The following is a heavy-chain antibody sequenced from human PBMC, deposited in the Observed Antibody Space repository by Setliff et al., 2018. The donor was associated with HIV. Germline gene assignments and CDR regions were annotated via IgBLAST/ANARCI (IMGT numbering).Heavy chain of an antibody. J-gene: IGHJ4*02. CDR2: ISGSGSTT. Sequence: GGSLRLSCAASGFTFTSYAMNWVRQAPGKGLEWVSSISGSGSTTYYADSVKGRLTTSRDNSQNALYLHMNSLRAEDTAVDYCAKLQEGHVYSHYDSWGQGTLVTVSS. CDR3: AKLQEGHVYSHYDS. D-gene: IGHD2-21*01. V-gene: IGHV3-23*01. CDR1: GFTFTSYA.